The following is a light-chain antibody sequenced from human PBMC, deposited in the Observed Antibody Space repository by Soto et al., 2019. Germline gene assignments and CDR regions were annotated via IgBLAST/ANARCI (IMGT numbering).Light chain of an antibody. CDR2: DAS. V-gene: IGKV3D-15*01. CDR1: QSASRN. Sequence: EIVMTQSPATLSVSPGERATLSCRASQSASRNLAWYQQKPGQAPRRLIYDASTRATGTPARFSGSGSGTKFTLSISSLQSEDFAVYYCQQYNNWPITFGQGTRLEIK. CDR3: QQYNNWPIT. J-gene: IGKJ5*01.